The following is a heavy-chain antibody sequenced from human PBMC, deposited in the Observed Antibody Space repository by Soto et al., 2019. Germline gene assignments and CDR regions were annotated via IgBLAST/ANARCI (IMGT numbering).Heavy chain of an antibody. J-gene: IGHJ4*02. CDR1: GGSFSGYY. CDR2: INHSGST. Sequence: PSETLSLTCAVYGGSFSGYYWSWIRQPPGKGLEWIGEINHSGSTNYNPSLKSRVTISVDTSKNQFSLKLSSVTAADTAVYYCARVLGGSGWYAYWGQGTLVTVSS. CDR3: ARVLGGSGWYAY. D-gene: IGHD6-19*01. V-gene: IGHV4-34*01.